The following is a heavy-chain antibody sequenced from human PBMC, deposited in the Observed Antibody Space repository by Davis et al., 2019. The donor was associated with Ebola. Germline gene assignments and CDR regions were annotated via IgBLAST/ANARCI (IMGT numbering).Heavy chain of an antibody. CDR1: GGSFSGYY. CDR3: ARIKGLHRWNYFDY. D-gene: IGHD4-11*01. V-gene: IGHV4-34*01. CDR2: INHSGST. J-gene: IGHJ4*02. Sequence: SETLSLTCAVYGGSFSGYYWSWVRQPPGKGLEWIGEINHSGSTNYNPSLKSRVTISVHTSKNQFSLKLSSVTAADTAVYYCARIKGLHRWNYFDYWGQGTLVTVSS.